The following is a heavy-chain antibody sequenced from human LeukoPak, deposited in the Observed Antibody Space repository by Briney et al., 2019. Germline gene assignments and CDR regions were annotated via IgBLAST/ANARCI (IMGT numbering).Heavy chain of an antibody. CDR3: AEMLSWGSFDY. Sequence: PGGSLRLSCAASGFTFSNAWMSWVRQAPGKGLEWVANIKQDGSEKYYVDSVKGRFTISRDNAKNSLYLQMNSLRAEDTAVYYCAEMLSWGSFDYWGQGTLVTVSS. J-gene: IGHJ4*02. CDR1: GFTFSNAW. CDR2: IKQDGSEK. D-gene: IGHD7-27*01. V-gene: IGHV3-7*01.